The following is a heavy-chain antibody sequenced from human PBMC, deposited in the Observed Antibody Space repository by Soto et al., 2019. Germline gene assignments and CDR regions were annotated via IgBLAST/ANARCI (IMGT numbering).Heavy chain of an antibody. Sequence: QITLKESGPALLEPTQTLTLTCTFSGFSLSTSGVGVGWIRQPPGKALEWLALIYWDGDKRYTPSLKRRLTFTKDTSKNQVVLRMSFVDPEDTATYYCAHINGAVGSGWSDYFYHYGLDVWGQGTPVTVSS. CDR3: AHINGAVGSGWSDYFYHYGLDV. J-gene: IGHJ6*02. V-gene: IGHV2-5*02. CDR2: IYWDGDK. CDR1: GFSLSTSGVG. D-gene: IGHD6-19*01.